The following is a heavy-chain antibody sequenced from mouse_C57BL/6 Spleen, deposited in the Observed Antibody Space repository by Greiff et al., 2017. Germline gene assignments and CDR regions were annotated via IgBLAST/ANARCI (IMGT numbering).Heavy chain of an antibody. CDR3: ARGTAQAACDY. CDR2: IYPRSGNT. Sequence: QVQLQQSGAELARPGASVKLSCKASGYTFTSYGISWVKQRTGQGLEWIGEIYPRSGNTYYTEKFKGKATLTADKSSSTACMEHRSLTSENSAVYSCARGTAQAACDYWGQGTLVTVSA. V-gene: IGHV1-81*01. J-gene: IGHJ3*01. CDR1: GYTFTSYG. D-gene: IGHD3-2*02.